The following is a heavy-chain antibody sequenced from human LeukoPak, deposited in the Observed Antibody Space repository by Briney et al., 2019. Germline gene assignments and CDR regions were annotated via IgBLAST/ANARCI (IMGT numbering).Heavy chain of an antibody. J-gene: IGHJ4*02. V-gene: IGHV3-7*01. D-gene: IGHD3-3*01. CDR1: GFTFSDYY. CDR3: ARGLSFYFWSRYCDY. CDR2: IKQDGSER. Sequence: PGGSLRLSCAASGFTFSDYYMSWIRQAPGKGLEWVANIKQDGSERYYVDSVKGRFTISRDNAKNSLYLQMNSLRAEDTAVDYCARGLSFYFWSRYCDYWGPGTLVTVSS.